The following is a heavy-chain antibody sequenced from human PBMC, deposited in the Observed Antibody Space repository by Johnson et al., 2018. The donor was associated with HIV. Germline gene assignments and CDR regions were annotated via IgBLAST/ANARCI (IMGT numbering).Heavy chain of an antibody. CDR3: AKAMGGWLLAHAFDI. Sequence: QVTLVESGGGVVQPGRSLRLSCVASGFTFRNYGMHWVRQAPGKGLEWVAVISYDGSVKYYADAVKDRFTISRDNSKNTLYLQMNSLRAEDTAVYYCAKAMGGWLLAHAFDIWGQGTMVTISS. CDR2: ISYDGSVK. D-gene: IGHD3-22*01. CDR1: GFTFRNYG. V-gene: IGHV3-30*18. J-gene: IGHJ3*02.